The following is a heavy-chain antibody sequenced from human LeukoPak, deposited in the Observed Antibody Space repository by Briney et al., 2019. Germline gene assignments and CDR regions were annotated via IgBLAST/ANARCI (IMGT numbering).Heavy chain of an antibody. V-gene: IGHV3-74*01. CDR1: EFTLSNYW. CDR2: IKSDGSGT. CDR3: ARDTSGWGY. J-gene: IGHJ4*02. D-gene: IGHD6-19*01. Sequence: GGSWKPSGQPSEFTLSNYWMNWFGQAQGKGLVWVSRIKSDGSGTTYADSVKGRFTISRDNARNTLYLQMNSLRAEDTAVYYCARDTSGWGYWGQGTLVTVSS.